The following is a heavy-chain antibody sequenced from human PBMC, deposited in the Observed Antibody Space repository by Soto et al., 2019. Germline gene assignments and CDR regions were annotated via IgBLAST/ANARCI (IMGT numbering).Heavy chain of an antibody. V-gene: IGHV5-51*01. CDR3: ARASITMVRGVTPFDY. CDR2: IYPGDSDT. D-gene: IGHD3-10*01. J-gene: IGHJ4*02. CDR1: GYSFTSYW. Sequence: GESLKISCKGSGYSFTSYWIGWVRQMPGKGLEWMGIIYPGDSDTRYSPSFQGQVTISADKSISTAYLQWSSLKASDTAMYYCARASITMVRGVTPFDYWGQGTLVTVSS.